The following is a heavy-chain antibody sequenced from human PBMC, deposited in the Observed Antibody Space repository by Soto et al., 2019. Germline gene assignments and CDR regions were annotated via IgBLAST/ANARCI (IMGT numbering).Heavy chain of an antibody. J-gene: IGHJ6*03. CDR3: AKSGYDYCYYMDV. Sequence: QVQLVESGGGVVQPGRSLRLSCAASGFTFSSYGMHWVRQAPGKGLEWVAVISYDGSNKYYADSVKGRFTISRDNSKNTLYLQMNSLRAEDTAVYYCAKSGYDYCYYMDVWGKGTTVTVSS. CDR1: GFTFSSYG. V-gene: IGHV3-30*18. CDR2: ISYDGSNK. D-gene: IGHD5-12*01.